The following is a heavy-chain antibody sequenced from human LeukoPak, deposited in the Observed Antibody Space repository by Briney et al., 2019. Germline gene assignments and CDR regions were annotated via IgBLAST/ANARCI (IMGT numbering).Heavy chain of an antibody. CDR3: ARDGSLSGSGSYYQANYYYYGMDV. CDR2: ISYDGSNK. CDR1: GFTFSSYA. D-gene: IGHD3-10*01. V-gene: IGHV3-30-3*01. J-gene: IGHJ6*02. Sequence: PGGSLRLSCAASGFTFSSYAMHWVRQAPGKGLEWVAVISYDGSNKYYADSVKGRFTISRDNSKNTLYLQMNSLRAEDTAVYYCARDGSLSGSGSYYQANYYYYGMDVWGQGTTVTVSS.